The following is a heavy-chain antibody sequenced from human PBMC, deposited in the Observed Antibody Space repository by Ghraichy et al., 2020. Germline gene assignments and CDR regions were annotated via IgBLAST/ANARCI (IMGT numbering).Heavy chain of an antibody. Sequence: ASVKVSCKASGYTFTSYYMHWVRQAPGQGLEWMGIINPSGGSTSYAQKFQGRVTMTRDTSTSTVYMELSSLRSEDTAVYYCARGMLDFWSGYHLSSTWFDPWGQGTLVTVSS. CDR2: INPSGGST. J-gene: IGHJ5*02. CDR1: GYTFTSYY. V-gene: IGHV1-46*03. D-gene: IGHD3-3*01. CDR3: ARGMLDFWSGYHLSSTWFDP.